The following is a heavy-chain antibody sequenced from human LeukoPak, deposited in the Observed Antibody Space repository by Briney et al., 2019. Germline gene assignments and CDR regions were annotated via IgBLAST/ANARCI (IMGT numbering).Heavy chain of an antibody. CDR1: GRSVRSYY. D-gene: IGHD2-21*01. CDR2: IDTSLRT. Sequence: SETLSLTCTVSGRSVRSYYWSWIRQPAGNRLEWIGRIDTSLRTNYNPSLKSRVTMSEDTAKNQVSLDLRSVTAADTAVYFCAGASGATETLWDFDLWGQGILVAVSS. CDR3: AGASGATETLWDFDL. J-gene: IGHJ4*02. V-gene: IGHV4-4*07.